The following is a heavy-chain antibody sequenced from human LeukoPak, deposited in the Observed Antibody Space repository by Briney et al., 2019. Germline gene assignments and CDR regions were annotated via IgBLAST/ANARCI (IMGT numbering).Heavy chain of an antibody. J-gene: IGHJ4*02. Sequence: PSETLSLTCTVSGGSIGSYYWSWIRQPPGKGLEWIGYIYYSGSTNYNPSLKGRVTISVDTSKNQFSLKLSSVTAADTAVYYCARRTAAGNYFDYWGQGTLVTVSS. D-gene: IGHD6-13*01. CDR1: GGSIGSYY. CDR2: IYYSGST. CDR3: ARRTAAGNYFDY. V-gene: IGHV4-59*08.